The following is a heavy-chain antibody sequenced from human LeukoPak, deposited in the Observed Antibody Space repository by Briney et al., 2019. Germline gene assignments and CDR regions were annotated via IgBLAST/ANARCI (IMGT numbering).Heavy chain of an antibody. Sequence: PGGSLRLSCAASGFTLSSYAMSWVRQAPGKGLEWVSGISGSGGTTYYADSVKGRFTISRDNSKNTLYLQMNSLRAEDTAVYYCAKDRRQWLAYFDYWGQGTLVTVSS. D-gene: IGHD6-19*01. CDR1: GFTLSSYA. V-gene: IGHV3-23*01. CDR2: ISGSGGTT. CDR3: AKDRRQWLAYFDY. J-gene: IGHJ4*02.